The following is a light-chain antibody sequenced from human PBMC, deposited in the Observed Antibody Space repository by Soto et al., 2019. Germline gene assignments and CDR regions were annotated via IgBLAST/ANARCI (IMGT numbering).Light chain of an antibody. CDR3: QQYNTYET. Sequence: EIVMTQSPATLSVSPGERATLSCRASQSVSSNLAWYQQKPGQAPRLLIYGASTRATGIPDRFSGSGSGKEFTLSISSLQSEDFATYYCQQYNTYETFGQGTKLEIK. V-gene: IGKV3-15*01. CDR1: QSVSSN. CDR2: GAS. J-gene: IGKJ2*01.